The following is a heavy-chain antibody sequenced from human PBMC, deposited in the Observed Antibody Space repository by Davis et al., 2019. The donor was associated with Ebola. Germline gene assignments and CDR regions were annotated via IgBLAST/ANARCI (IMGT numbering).Heavy chain of an antibody. J-gene: IGHJ1*01. Sequence: GESLKIPCAASGFTFSTKTMSWVRQAPGKGLEWVASIRGSGGSTTYADSVQGRFTLSRDNSKNTLYLHMNSLRVEETAIYYGAIIGGWGTPFGDWGQGTLVTVSS. D-gene: IGHD7-27*01. V-gene: IGHV3-23*01. CDR3: AIIGGWGTPFGD. CDR2: IRGSGGST. CDR1: GFTFSTKT.